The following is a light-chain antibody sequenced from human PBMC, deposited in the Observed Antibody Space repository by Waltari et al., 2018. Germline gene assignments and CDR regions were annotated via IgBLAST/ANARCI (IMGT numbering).Light chain of an antibody. CDR1: SSDVGGYNY. J-gene: IGLJ3*02. CDR2: EVS. V-gene: IGLV2-14*01. CDR3: SSYTSSSSWV. Sequence: QSALTQPASVSGSPEQSITISCTGTSSDVGGYNYVSWYQQHPGKAPKLMIYEVSNRPSGVSNRFSGSKSGNTASLTISGLQAEDEADYYCSSYTSSSSWVFGGGTKLTVL.